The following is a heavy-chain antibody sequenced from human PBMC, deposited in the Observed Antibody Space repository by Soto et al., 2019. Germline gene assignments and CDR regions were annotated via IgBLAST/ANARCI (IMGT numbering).Heavy chain of an antibody. V-gene: IGHV3-21*01. Sequence: GGSLRLSCTVSGFYFNNYGINCVRQPPGKGLEWVSSVSKSDYTYYSDSVKGRFTISRDNAKNSVSLQMNSLRAEDTGVYYCAREDSIIIPAVSDFWGQGTLVTVSS. D-gene: IGHD2-2*01. CDR3: AREDSIIIPAVSDF. CDR2: VSKSDYT. CDR1: GFYFNNYG. J-gene: IGHJ4*02.